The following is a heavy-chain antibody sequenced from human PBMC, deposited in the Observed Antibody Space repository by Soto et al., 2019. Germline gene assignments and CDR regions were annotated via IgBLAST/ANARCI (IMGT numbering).Heavy chain of an antibody. D-gene: IGHD6-19*01. CDR2: ISSSSSTI. CDR1: GFTFSSYS. V-gene: IGHV3-48*01. CDR3: ARVDIAVAGTIDAFDI. Sequence: EVQLVESGGGLVQPGGSLRLSCAASGFTFSSYSMNWVRQAPGKGLEWVSYISSSSSTIYYPDSVKGRFTISRDNAKNSLYLQMSSLRAEDTAVYYCARVDIAVAGTIDAFDIWGQGTMVTVSS. J-gene: IGHJ3*02.